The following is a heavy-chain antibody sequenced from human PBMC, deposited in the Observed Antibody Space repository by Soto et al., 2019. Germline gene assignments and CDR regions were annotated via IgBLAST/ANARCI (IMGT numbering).Heavy chain of an antibody. Sequence: QVHLVQSGAEVKKPWSSVKVSCNVSGYTFTSYGITWVRQAAGQGLEWMGWISAHNGNTDYAQKLQGRVTVTRDTSTSTAYMELRSLRSDDTAVYYCARGSYGDYWGQGALVTVSS. CDR1: GYTFTSYG. CDR3: ARGSYGDY. J-gene: IGHJ4*02. D-gene: IGHD1-26*01. CDR2: ISAHNGNT. V-gene: IGHV1-18*01.